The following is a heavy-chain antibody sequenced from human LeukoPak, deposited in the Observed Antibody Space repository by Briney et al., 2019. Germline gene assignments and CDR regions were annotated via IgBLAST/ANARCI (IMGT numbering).Heavy chain of an antibody. V-gene: IGHV3-48*02. D-gene: IGHD6-13*01. J-gene: IGHJ6*03. Sequence: GGSLRLSCAASGFTFSSYAMSWVRQAPGKGLEWVSYISSSSSTIYYADSVKGRFTISRDNAKNSLYLQMNSLRDEDTAVYYCARSGVSWYNYYYYYMDVWGKGTTVTVSS. CDR2: ISSSSSTI. CDR1: GFTFSSYA. CDR3: ARSGVSWYNYYYYYMDV.